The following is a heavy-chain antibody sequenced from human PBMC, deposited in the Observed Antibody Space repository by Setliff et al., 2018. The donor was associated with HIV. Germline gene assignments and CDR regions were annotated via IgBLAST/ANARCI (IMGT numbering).Heavy chain of an antibody. V-gene: IGHV3-48*01. D-gene: IGHD1-1*01. CDR3: ARFLYEQLWPLDIDF. Sequence: GGSLRLSCAASGFSFSIYAMHWVRQAPGKGLEWVSYISRSGDTIDYADSVKGRFTISRDNAKNSVSLQMNSLRVEDTAVYYCARFLYEQLWPLDIDFWGQGVLVTVSS. CDR2: ISRSGDTI. CDR1: GFSFSIYA. J-gene: IGHJ4*02.